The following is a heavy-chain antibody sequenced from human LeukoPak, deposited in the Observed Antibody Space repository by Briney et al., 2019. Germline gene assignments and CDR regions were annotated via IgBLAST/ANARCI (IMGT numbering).Heavy chain of an antibody. CDR2: SNPSGGST. Sequence: ASVKVSCKASGYTFTSYYMHWVRQAPGQGLEWMGISNPSGGSTSYVQKFQGRVTMTRDTSTSTVYMELSSLRSEDTAVYYCARVRAYYYDSSGPYFDYWGQGTLVTVSS. CDR1: GYTFTSYY. D-gene: IGHD3-22*01. CDR3: ARVRAYYYDSSGPYFDY. J-gene: IGHJ4*02. V-gene: IGHV1-46*01.